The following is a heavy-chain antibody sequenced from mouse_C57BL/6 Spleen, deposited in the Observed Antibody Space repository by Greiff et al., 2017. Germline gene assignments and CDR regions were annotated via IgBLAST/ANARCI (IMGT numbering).Heavy chain of an antibody. CDR1: GYAFSSYW. Sequence: LQESGAELVKPGASVKISCKASGYAFSSYWMNWVKQRPGKGLEWIGQIYPGDGDTNYNGKFKGKATLTADKSSSTAYMQLSSLTSEDSAVYFCARSESSSYWYFDVWGTGTTVTVSS. CDR2: IYPGDGDT. D-gene: IGHD1-1*01. J-gene: IGHJ1*03. CDR3: ARSESSSYWYFDV. V-gene: IGHV1-80*01.